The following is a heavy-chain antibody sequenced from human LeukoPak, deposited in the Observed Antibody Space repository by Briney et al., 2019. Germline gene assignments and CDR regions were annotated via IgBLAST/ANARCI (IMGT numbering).Heavy chain of an antibody. CDR3: ARAPYPSY. V-gene: IGHV1-18*01. Sequence: ASVKVSCKTSGYTFTSFDINWVRQATGQGLEWMGWISAYNGNTNYAQKLQGRVTMTTDTSTSTAYMELRSLRSDDTAVYYCARAPYPSYWGQGTLVTVSS. J-gene: IGHJ4*02. CDR2: ISAYNGNT. CDR1: GYTFTSFD.